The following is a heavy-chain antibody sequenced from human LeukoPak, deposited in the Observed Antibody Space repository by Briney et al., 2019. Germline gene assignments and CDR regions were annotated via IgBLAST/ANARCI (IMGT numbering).Heavy chain of an antibody. CDR2: INPNSGGT. J-gene: IGHJ3*02. CDR3: ARDGGYGGNSKMAFDI. V-gene: IGHV1-2*02. D-gene: IGHD4-23*01. CDR1: GYTFTGYY. Sequence: AAVKVSCKASGYTFTGYYMHWVRQAPGQGIEWMGWINPNSGGTNYAQKFQGRVTMTRDTAISTAQMELSRLRSDDAAVYYCARDGGYGGNSKMAFDIWGQGTMVTVSS.